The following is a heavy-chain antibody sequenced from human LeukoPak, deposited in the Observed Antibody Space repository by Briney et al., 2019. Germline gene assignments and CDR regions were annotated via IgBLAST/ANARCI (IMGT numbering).Heavy chain of an antibody. J-gene: IGHJ4*02. Sequence: SETLSLTCTVSGGSISSSTYYWGWIRQPPGEGLEWIGSIYYSGSTYYNPSLKSRVTISVDTSKNQFSLKLSSVTAADTAVYYCAKSGGYGLIDYWGQGTLVTVSS. CDR3: AKSGGYGLIDY. D-gene: IGHD1-26*01. CDR1: GGSISSSTYY. CDR2: IYYSGST. V-gene: IGHV4-39*01.